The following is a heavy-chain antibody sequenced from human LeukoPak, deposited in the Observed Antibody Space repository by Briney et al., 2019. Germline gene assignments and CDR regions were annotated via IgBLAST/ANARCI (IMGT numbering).Heavy chain of an antibody. D-gene: IGHD5-18*01. V-gene: IGHV4-39*01. J-gene: IGHJ4*02. CDR2: IHYTGSS. CDR1: GGSISSSNFY. Sequence: PSETLSLTCTVSGGSISSSNFYWGWIRQPPGKGLEWIGSIHYTGSSYYNPSQQSRVTISVDTSKNQVSLKLSSVTAADTAAYYCARHLNTAMGHQIDYWGQGTLVTVSS. CDR3: ARHLNTAMGHQIDY.